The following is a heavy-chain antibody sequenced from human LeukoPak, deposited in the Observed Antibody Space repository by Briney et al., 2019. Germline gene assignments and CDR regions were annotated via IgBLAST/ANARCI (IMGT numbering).Heavy chain of an antibody. CDR1: GFTFDDYA. Sequence: GGSLRLSCAASGFTFDDYAMHWVRQAPGKGLEWVSGISWNSGSIGYADSVKGRFTISRDNAKNSLYLQMNRLRAEDTAVYYCAWVYGSGGYWGQGTLVTVSS. CDR3: AWVYGSGGY. CDR2: ISWNSGSI. D-gene: IGHD3-10*01. J-gene: IGHJ4*02. V-gene: IGHV3-9*01.